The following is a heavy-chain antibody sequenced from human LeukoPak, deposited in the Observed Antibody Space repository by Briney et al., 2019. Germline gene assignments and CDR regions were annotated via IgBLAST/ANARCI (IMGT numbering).Heavy chain of an antibody. CDR3: AKDWASYSAFGF. CDR2: A. J-gene: IGHJ3*01. CDR1: GFTFSSYG. D-gene: IGHD3-16*01. V-gene: IGHV3-30*02. Sequence: GGSLRLSCAASGFTFSSYGMHWVRQAPGKGLEWVAFYPDTVKGRFTISRDNFKNTLYLEMNVLRVEDTATYYCAKDWASYSAFGFWGHGTMVIVS.